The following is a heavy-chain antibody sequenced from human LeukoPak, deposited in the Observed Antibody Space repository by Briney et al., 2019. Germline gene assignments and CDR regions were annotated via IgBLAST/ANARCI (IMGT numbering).Heavy chain of an antibody. CDR3: AKRDGVTEFDY. J-gene: IGHJ4*02. V-gene: IGHV3-30*02. CDR2: IQPDGNDK. D-gene: IGHD2-21*02. Sequence: GGSLRLSCAASGFTFNNYGMHWVRQAPGKGLEWVALIQPDGNDKYYTDSVKGRFTVSRDNSKNTLYLQLNSLRAEDTAIYYCAKRDGVTEFDYWGQGTLVTVSS. CDR1: GFTFNNYG.